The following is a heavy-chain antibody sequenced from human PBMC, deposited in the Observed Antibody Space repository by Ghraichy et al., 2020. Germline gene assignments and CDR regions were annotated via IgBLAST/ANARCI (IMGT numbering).Heavy chain of an antibody. V-gene: IGHV3-33*01. Sequence: GGSLRLSCAASGFTFSSYGMHWVRQAPGKGLEWVAVIWYDGSNKYYADSVKGRFTISRDNSKNTLYLQMNSLRAEDTAVYYCARGVLYSSSSNIGYWFDPWGQGTLVTVSS. CDR1: GFTFSSYG. D-gene: IGHD6-6*01. CDR2: IWYDGSNK. J-gene: IGHJ5*02. CDR3: ARGVLYSSSSNIGYWFDP.